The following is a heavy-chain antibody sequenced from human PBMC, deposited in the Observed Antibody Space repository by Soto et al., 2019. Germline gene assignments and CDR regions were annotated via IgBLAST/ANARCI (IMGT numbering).Heavy chain of an antibody. CDR1: GGSFSGYY. V-gene: IGHV4-34*01. J-gene: IGHJ4*02. CDR3: ARGRTRYCSGGSCPEPI. CDR2: INHSGST. D-gene: IGHD2-15*01. Sequence: QVQLQQWGAGLLKPSETLSLTCAVHGGSFSGYYWSWIRQPPGKGLEWIGEINHSGSTNYNPSLKSRVTISVDTSKNQFSLKLSSVTAADTAVYYCARGRTRYCSGGSCPEPIWGQGTLVTVSS.